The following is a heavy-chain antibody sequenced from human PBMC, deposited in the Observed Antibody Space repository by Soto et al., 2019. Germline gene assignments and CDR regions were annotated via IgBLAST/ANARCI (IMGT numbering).Heavy chain of an antibody. CDR3: ARDRITLDAFDI. J-gene: IGHJ3*02. D-gene: IGHD2-15*01. Sequence: SETLSLTCTVSGGSISSYYWSWIRQPPGKGLEWIGYIYYSGSTNYNPSLKSRVTISVDTSKNQFSLKLSSVTAADTAVYYCARDRITLDAFDIWGQGTMVTVSS. V-gene: IGHV4-59*01. CDR2: IYYSGST. CDR1: GGSISSYY.